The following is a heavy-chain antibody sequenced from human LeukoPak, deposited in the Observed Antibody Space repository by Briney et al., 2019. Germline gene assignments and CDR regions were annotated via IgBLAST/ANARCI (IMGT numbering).Heavy chain of an antibody. CDR3: ARSTTVVPRKADAFDL. J-gene: IGHJ3*01. CDR1: GFIFSSYS. D-gene: IGHD4-23*01. CDR2: ITSSSTT. V-gene: IGHV3-48*04. Sequence: PGGSLRLSCAASGFIFSSYSMNWVRQAPGKGLEWVSYITSSSTTYYADSVKGRFTISRDNAKKSLYLQMHSLRAEDTAVYYCARSTTVVPRKADAFDLWGQGTMVTVSS.